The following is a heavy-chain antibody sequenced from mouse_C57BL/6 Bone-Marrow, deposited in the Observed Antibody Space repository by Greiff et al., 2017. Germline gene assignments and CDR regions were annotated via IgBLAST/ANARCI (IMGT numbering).Heavy chain of an antibody. CDR3: AREWLLHFDY. V-gene: IGHV1-64*01. J-gene: IGHJ2*01. CDR1: GYPFTSSW. D-gene: IGHD2-3*01. CDR2: IIPNSGST. Sequence: QVQLQQPGAELVKPGASVKLSCKASGYPFTSSWMPWVKQRPGKGLEWIGMIIPNSGSTNYNEKFKGKATLTVDKSSSTAYMQLSSLTSEDSAVYYCAREWLLHFDYWGQGTTLTVSS.